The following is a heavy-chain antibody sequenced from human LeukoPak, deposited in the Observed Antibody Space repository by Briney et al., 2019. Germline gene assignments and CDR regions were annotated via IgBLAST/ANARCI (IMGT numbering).Heavy chain of an antibody. D-gene: IGHD4-23*01. V-gene: IGHV3-33*01. CDR2: IWYDGSTK. J-gene: IGHJ4*02. CDR3: ARDHDYGGNSPFDY. Sequence: GRSLRLSCAASGFTISSYGRHWFRQAPGKGLEWVAVIWYDGSTKYYADSVKGRFTISRDNSKNTLYLQMNSLRAEDTAVYYCARDHDYGGNSPFDYWGQGTLVTVSS. CDR1: GFTISSYG.